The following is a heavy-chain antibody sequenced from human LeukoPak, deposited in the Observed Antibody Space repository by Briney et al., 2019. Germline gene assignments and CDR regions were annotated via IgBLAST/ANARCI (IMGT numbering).Heavy chain of an antibody. J-gene: IGHJ6*03. CDR2: GSESGGT. D-gene: IGHD3-22*01. CDR1: GGSLNGHY. Sequence: PSETLSLTCAVYGGSLNGHYWSWIRQPPGKGLEWIGEGSESGGTKFNPSLKSRVTISADTSKNQFSLKVKSVTAADTAVYYCAREDVGDSSGFAYYYYYYMDVWGKGTTVTVSS. CDR3: AREDVGDSSGFAYYYYYYMDV. V-gene: IGHV4-34*01.